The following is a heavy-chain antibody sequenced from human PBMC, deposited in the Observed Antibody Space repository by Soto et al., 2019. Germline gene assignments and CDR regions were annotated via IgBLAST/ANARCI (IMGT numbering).Heavy chain of an antibody. V-gene: IGHV3-15*01. Sequence: PGGSLRLSCAASAFTDSNASMSWVRPPPEMWLGWVRRIKCNTDGGTTDYAAPVRCRFTISRNDSKNTLYLQRNSLKTEDTAVYYGTTDYLGTAMLRAYYYSCWGQGTLVTVSS. J-gene: IGHJ4*02. D-gene: IGHD5-18*01. CDR1: AFTDSNAS. CDR2: IKCNTDGGTT. CDR3: TTDYLGTAMLRAYYYSC.